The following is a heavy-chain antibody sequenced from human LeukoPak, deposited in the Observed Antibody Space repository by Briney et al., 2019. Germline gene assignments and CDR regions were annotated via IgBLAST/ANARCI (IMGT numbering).Heavy chain of an antibody. V-gene: IGHV4-38-2*02. D-gene: IGHD3-9*01. J-gene: IGHJ4*02. CDR3: ARGTLYDILTPFDY. Sequence: SETLSLTCSVSGYSITSGSYWGWIRQPPGKGLEWIGSIYHSGTTYYSKSLKSRVTISKDTSKNQFSLKLSSVTAADTAVYYCARGTLYDILTPFDYWGQGTLVTVSS. CDR2: IYHSGTT. CDR1: GYSITSGSY.